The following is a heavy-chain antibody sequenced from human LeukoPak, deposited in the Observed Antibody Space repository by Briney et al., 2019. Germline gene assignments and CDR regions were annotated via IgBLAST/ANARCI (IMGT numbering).Heavy chain of an antibody. V-gene: IGHV3-48*02. CDR1: GFTFSSYS. CDR2: ISSSSSTI. Sequence: PGGSLRLSCAASGFTFSSYSMNWVRQAPGKGLEWVSYISSSSSTIYYADSVKGRFTISRDNAKNSLYLQMNSLRDEDTAVYYCASDQYYGSGSYCIDYWGQGTLVTVSS. J-gene: IGHJ4*02. D-gene: IGHD3-10*01. CDR3: ASDQYYGSGSYCIDY.